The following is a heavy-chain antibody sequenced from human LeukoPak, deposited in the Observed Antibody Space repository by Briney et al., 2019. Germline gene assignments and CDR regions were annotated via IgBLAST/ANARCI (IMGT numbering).Heavy chain of an antibody. CDR1: GFTFNTYD. D-gene: IGHD3-10*01. CDR2: ISGNGIRT. Sequence: GGSLRLSCAATGFTFNTYDMTWVRQPPGKELEGVSAISGNGIRTYYAGTVKGRFTISRDNSKTTLYLQINRLRGEDTAVYYCAKYGSGSYPGYWGQGTLVTVSS. CDR3: AKYGSGSYPGY. J-gene: IGHJ4*02. V-gene: IGHV3-23*01.